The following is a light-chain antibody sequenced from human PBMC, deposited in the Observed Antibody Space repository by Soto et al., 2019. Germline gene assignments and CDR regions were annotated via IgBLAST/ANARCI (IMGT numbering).Light chain of an antibody. J-gene: IGLJ1*01. CDR1: SSDVGGYNY. CDR3: SSYVGTNSYV. V-gene: IGLV2-8*01. CDR2: EVY. Sequence: QSALTQPPSASGSPGQSVTISCTGTSSDVGGYNYVSWYQQHPGKAPKLIIYEVYKRPSGVPDRFSGSKSGNTAALTVSGLQAEEEADYYCSSYVGTNSYVFGTGTKVTVL.